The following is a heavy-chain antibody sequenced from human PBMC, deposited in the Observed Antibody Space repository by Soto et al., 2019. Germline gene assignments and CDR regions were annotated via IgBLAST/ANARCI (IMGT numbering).Heavy chain of an antibody. V-gene: IGHV1-18*04. D-gene: IGHD6-6*01. J-gene: IGHJ6*02. Sequence: ASVKVSCKASGYTFTSYGVTWVRQAPGQGLEWMGWISCYNGDTNYAQKLQGRVTLTTDTSTSTAYMELRSLTYDDTAVYYCARDSYSTSYGLNYYYGMDVWGQGTTVTVSS. CDR3: ARDSYSTSYGLNYYYGMDV. CDR1: GYTFTSYG. CDR2: ISCYNGDT.